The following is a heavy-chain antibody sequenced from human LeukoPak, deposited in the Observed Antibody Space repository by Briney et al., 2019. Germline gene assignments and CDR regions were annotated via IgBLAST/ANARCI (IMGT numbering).Heavy chain of an antibody. J-gene: IGHJ3*01. D-gene: IGHD2-2*01. V-gene: IGHV1-69*13. Sequence: GASVKVSCKASGGTFSSYAISWVRQAPGQGLEWMGGIIPIFGSSNFAQKFQGRVTITADESTNTAYMELSSLRSEDTAVYYCAQGGYCSSTSCSAGGWGGLDFWGQGTMVTVSS. CDR2: IIPIFGSS. CDR3: AQGGYCSSTSCSAGGWGGLDF. CDR1: GGTFSSYA.